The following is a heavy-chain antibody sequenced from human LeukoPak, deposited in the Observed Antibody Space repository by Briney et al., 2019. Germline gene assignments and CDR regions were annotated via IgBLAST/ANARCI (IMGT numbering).Heavy chain of an antibody. CDR2: INHSGST. Sequence: PSETLSLTCAVYGGSFSGYYWSWIRQPPGKGLEWIGEINHSGSTNYNPSLKSRVTISVDTSKNQFSLKLSSVTAADTAVYYCARRGNTVGFDYWGQGTLVTVSS. CDR1: GGSFSGYY. CDR3: ARRGNTVGFDY. D-gene: IGHD3-16*01. J-gene: IGHJ4*02. V-gene: IGHV4-34*01.